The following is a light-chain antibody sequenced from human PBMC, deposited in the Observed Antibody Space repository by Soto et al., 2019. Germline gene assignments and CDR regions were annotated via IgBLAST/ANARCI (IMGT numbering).Light chain of an antibody. CDR3: ATWDDSLSGPV. V-gene: IGLV1-44*01. CDR1: SSNIGSTT. CDR2: SNS. J-gene: IGLJ2*01. Sequence: QSVLTQPPSASGAPGQGVTISWSGTSSNIGSTTVNWYQQVPGTAPKLRIHSNSQRASGVPDRFSGSRSGTSASLAISGLQSDDEADYYCATWDDSLSGPVFGGGTKLTVL.